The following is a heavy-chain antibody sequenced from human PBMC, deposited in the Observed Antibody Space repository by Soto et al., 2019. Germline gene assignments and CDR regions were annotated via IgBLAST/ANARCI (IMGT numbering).Heavy chain of an antibody. CDR1: GFTFSNYA. D-gene: IGHD6-19*01. J-gene: IGHJ6*02. CDR3: AKVTAVAGTVRYQYGMDV. V-gene: IGHV3-23*01. Sequence: GSLRLSCAASGFTFSNYAMTLVRQAPGKGLEWVSAISSSGASTYYADSVKGRFTISRDNSKNTLYLQMNSLRVEDTALYYCAKVTAVAGTVRYQYGMDVWGRGTTVTVSS. CDR2: ISSSGAST.